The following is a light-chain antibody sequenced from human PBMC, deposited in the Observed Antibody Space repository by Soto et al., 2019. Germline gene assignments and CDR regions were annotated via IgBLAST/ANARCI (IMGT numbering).Light chain of an antibody. CDR3: QHYGSSPWT. CDR2: GAS. CDR1: QSVSSSN. V-gene: IGKV3-20*01. J-gene: IGKJ1*01. Sequence: EIVLTQSACTLSWSAGDRATLYWRASQSVSSSNLAWYQQKSGQPPRLLIYGASSRATGIPDRFSGSGYGPDFNLTISRLETEDFAVYFCQHYGSSPWTFGQGTKVDI.